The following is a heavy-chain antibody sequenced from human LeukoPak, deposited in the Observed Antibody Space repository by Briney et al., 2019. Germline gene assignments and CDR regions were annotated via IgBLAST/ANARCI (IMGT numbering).Heavy chain of an antibody. J-gene: IGHJ4*02. V-gene: IGHV3-66*01. CDR3: ASPGTDSSGWYYFDY. Sequence: GGSLRLSCVASGFTISSNYMSWVRQAPGKGLEWVSVIYSGGRTDYADSVKGRSTISRDHFKNTLYLQMNSLRAEDTAVYYCASPGTDSSGWYYFDYWGQGNLVTVSS. CDR1: GFTISSNY. D-gene: IGHD6-19*01. CDR2: IYSGGRT.